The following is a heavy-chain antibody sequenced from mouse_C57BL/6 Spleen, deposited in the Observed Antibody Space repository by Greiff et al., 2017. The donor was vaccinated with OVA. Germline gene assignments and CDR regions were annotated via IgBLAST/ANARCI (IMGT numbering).Heavy chain of an antibody. Sequence: EVKLVESGPGLVKPSQSLSLTCSVTGYSITSGYYWNWIRQFPGNKLEWMGYISYDGSNNYNPSLKNRISITRDTSKNQCFLKLNSVTTEDTATYYCARELFFDYWGQGTTLTVSS. CDR3: ARELFFDY. CDR1: GYSITSGYY. V-gene: IGHV3-6*01. CDR2: ISYDGSN. J-gene: IGHJ2*01.